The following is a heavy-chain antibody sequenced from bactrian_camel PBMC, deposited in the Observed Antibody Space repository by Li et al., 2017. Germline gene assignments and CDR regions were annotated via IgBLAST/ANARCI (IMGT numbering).Heavy chain of an antibody. Sequence: VQLVESGGGSVQPGGSPRLSCEADVDNFYCMGWYRQTPGKEREAVAAIDDVDSTSYADFAKGRFTISRDNAKKTLYLQMNNPKTDDAAVYYCATQTTGWAFRYWGRGTQVTVSS. V-gene: IGHV3S53*01. CDR3: ATQTTGWAFRY. CDR2: IDDVDST. D-gene: IGHD5*01. CDR1: VDNFYC. J-gene: IGHJ4*01.